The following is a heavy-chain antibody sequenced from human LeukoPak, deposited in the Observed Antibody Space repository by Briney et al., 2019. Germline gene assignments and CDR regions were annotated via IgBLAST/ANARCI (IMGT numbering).Heavy chain of an antibody. Sequence: ASVKVSCKASGYTFTIYGISWVRQAPGQGLEWMGWISAYNGNTNYAQKLQGRVTMTRDTSTSTVYMELSSLRSEDTALYYCARGVGTECSGGSCYSEFGVFDYWGQGTLVTVSS. CDR3: ARGVGTECSGGSCYSEFGVFDY. D-gene: IGHD2-15*01. J-gene: IGHJ4*02. V-gene: IGHV1-18*01. CDR2: ISAYNGNT. CDR1: GYTFTIYG.